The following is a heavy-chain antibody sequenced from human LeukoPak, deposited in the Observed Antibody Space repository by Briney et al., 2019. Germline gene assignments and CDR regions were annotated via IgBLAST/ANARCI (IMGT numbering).Heavy chain of an antibody. CDR3: ARLEYSSGWWFDP. Sequence: ASVKVSCKASGYTFTSYGISWVRQAPGQGLEWVGWISAYNGNTNYAQKLQGRVTMTTDTSTSTAYMGLRSLRSDDTAVYCCARLEYSSGWWFDPWGQGTLVTVSS. CDR1: GYTFTSYG. V-gene: IGHV1-18*01. J-gene: IGHJ5*02. D-gene: IGHD6-19*01. CDR2: ISAYNGNT.